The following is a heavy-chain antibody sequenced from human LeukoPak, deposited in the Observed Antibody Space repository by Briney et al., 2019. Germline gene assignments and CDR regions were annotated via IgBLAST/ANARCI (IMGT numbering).Heavy chain of an antibody. J-gene: IGHJ4*02. CDR2: ISSSGSTI. CDR3: AKISGYGDFTLYYFDY. V-gene: IGHV3-11*04. CDR1: GFTFSDYY. D-gene: IGHD4-17*01. Sequence: PGGSLRLSCAASGFTFSDYYMSWIRQAPGKGLEWVSYISSSGSTIYYADSVKGRFTISRDNSKNTLYLQMNSLRAEDTAVYYCAKISGYGDFTLYYFDYWGQGTLVTVSS.